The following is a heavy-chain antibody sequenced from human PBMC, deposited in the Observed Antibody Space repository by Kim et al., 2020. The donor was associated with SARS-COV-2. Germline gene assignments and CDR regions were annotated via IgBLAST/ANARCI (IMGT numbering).Heavy chain of an antibody. CDR2: ISPYKGNT. D-gene: IGHD3-10*01. V-gene: IGHV1-18*04. CDR1: GYSFTTYG. J-gene: IGHJ4*02. CDR3: ARDLTLVRGFGY. Sequence: ASVKVSCKASGYSFTTYGITWVRQAPGQGLEWMGWISPYKGNTNYTQKLQGRVTMTTDTSTNTAYMELRSLRSDDTAVYYCARDLTLVRGFGYWGQGTLV.